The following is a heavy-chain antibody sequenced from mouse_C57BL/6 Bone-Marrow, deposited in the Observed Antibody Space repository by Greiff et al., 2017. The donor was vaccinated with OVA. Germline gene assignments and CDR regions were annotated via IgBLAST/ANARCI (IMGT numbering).Heavy chain of an antibody. CDR2: IYPRSGNT. V-gene: IGHV1-81*01. CDR1: GYTFTSYG. D-gene: IGHD1-1*01. J-gene: IGHJ3*01. Sequence: VKLMESGAELARPGASVKLSCKASGYTFTSYGISWVKQRTGQGLEWIGEIYPRSGNTYYNEKFKGKATLTADKSSSTAYMELRSLTSEDSAVYFCASGRYGSSVAYWGQGTLVTVSA. CDR3: ASGRYGSSVAY.